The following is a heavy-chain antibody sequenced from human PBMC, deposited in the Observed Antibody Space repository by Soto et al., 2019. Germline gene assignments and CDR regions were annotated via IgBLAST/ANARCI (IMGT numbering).Heavy chain of an antibody. CDR1: GGSISSSNW. CDR2: IYHSGST. CDR3: ARRSSSWYQIDAFDI. V-gene: IGHV4-4*02. D-gene: IGHD6-13*01. Sequence: QVQLQESGPGLVKPSGTLSLTCAVSGGSISSSNWWSWVRQPPGKGLEWIGEIYHSGSTNYNPSLKGRVTISVDKSKNQFSLKLSSVTAADTAVYYCARRSSSWYQIDAFDIWGQGTMVTVSS. J-gene: IGHJ3*02.